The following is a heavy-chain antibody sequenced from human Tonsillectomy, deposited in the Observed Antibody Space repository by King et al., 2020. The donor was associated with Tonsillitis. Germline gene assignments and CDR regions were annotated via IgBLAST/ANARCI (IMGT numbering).Heavy chain of an antibody. D-gene: IGHD2-2*01. CDR1: GYTFANYY. Sequence: QLVQSGAEVKKPGASVRVSCKASGYTFANYYMNWVRQAPGQGLEWMGWINPASGGTDYAQKFRGRITMTSDTSISTAYMELNRLKPDDTAVYFCARRSLRTTSCSAAWANWFDPWGQGTLVTASS. CDR3: ARRSLRTTSCSAAWANWFDP. CDR2: INPASGGT. J-gene: IGHJ5*02. V-gene: IGHV1-2*02.